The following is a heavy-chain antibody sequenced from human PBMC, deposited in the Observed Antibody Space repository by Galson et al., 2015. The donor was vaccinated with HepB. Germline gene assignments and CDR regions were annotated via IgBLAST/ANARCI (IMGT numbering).Heavy chain of an antibody. J-gene: IGHJ4*02. V-gene: IGHV3-66*01. Sequence: SLRLSCAASGFTVSSNYMSWVRQAPGKGLEWVSVIYSGGSTYYADSVKGRFTISRDNSKNTLYLQMNSLRAEDTAVYYCARDVDTAMVFVWGQGTLVTVSS. CDR1: GFTVSSNY. CDR2: IYSGGST. D-gene: IGHD5-18*01. CDR3: ARDVDTAMVFV.